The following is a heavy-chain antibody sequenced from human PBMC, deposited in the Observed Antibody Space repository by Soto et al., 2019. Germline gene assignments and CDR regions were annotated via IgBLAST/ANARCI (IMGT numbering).Heavy chain of an antibody. V-gene: IGHV1-18*01. J-gene: IGHJ4*02. D-gene: IGHD1-1*01. Sequence: VASVKVSCKASGYTFTSYGISWVRQAPGQGLEWMGWISAYNGNTNYAQKLQGRVTMTTDTSTSTAYMELRSLRSDDTAVYYCARDHWNDGFYYFDYWGQGTLVTVSS. CDR1: GYTFTSYG. CDR3: ARDHWNDGFYYFDY. CDR2: ISAYNGNT.